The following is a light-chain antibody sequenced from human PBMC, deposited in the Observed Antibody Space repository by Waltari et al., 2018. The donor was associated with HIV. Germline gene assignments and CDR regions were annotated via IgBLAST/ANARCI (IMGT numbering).Light chain of an antibody. CDR2: DDS. J-gene: IGLJ3*02. CDR3: QVWDSSRDHWV. V-gene: IGLV3-21*02. CDR1: TIARKN. Sequence: SYVMTQPPSVSLAPGQTARIPCAVDTIARKNVHWYQQKPGQVPELVIDDDSDRPSGIPERFSGSNSGNTATLTISRVEAGDEADYYCQVWDSSRDHWVFGGGTKLTVL.